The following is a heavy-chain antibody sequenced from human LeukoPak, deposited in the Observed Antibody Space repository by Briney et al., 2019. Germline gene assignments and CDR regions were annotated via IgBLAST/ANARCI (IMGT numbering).Heavy chain of an antibody. CDR3: ARGIAASLDY. J-gene: IGHJ4*02. Sequence: SETLSLTCAVYGGSFSGYYWSWIRQPPGKGLEWIGEINHSGSTNYNPSLKSRVTISVDTSKNQFSLKLSSVTAADTAVYYCARGIAASLDYWGQGSLVTVSS. CDR1: GGSFSGYY. V-gene: IGHV4-34*01. CDR2: INHSGST. D-gene: IGHD6-13*01.